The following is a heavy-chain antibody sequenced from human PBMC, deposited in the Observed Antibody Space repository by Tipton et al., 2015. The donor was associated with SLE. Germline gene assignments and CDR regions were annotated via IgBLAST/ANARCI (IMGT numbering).Heavy chain of an antibody. CDR3: ARDDYHSY. CDR1: GLSFSGSA. J-gene: IGHJ4*02. V-gene: IGHV3-74*01. CDR2: IKGDGTRT. Sequence: QLVQSGGGLVQPGGSLRLSCAASGLSFSGSAIHWVRQASGKGLVWVARIKGDGTRTIYADSVKGRFTISRDNAKNALFLQMDSLRDEDTAVYFCARDDYHSYWGQGTPVIVSS. D-gene: IGHD4-11*01.